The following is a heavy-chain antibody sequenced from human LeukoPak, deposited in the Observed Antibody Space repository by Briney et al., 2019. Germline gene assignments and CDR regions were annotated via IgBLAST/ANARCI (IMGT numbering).Heavy chain of an antibody. CDR3: ASGLDILTGYSKTKYYYYGMDV. CDR1: GGTFSSYA. Sequence: SSVNVSCKASGGTFSSYAISWLRQAPGHGLEWMGGNIPIFGTANYAQKFQGRVTITADESTSTGEVELSRLRSEDTGVYYCASGLDILTGYSKTKYYYYGMDVWGQGTTVTVSS. J-gene: IGHJ6*02. V-gene: IGHV1-69*13. D-gene: IGHD3-9*01. CDR2: NIPIFGTA.